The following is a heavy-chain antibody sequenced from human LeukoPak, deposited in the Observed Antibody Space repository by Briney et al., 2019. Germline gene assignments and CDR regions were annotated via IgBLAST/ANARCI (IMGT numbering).Heavy chain of an antibody. CDR3: AALGDSIY. V-gene: IGHV3-13*01. CDR2: IGHDGDT. CDR1: GFAFKSYD. D-gene: IGHD1-26*01. Sequence: PGGSLRLSFSASGFAFKSYDMHWVRQVSGKGLEWVSAIGHDGDTYYADSVKGRFTISREDAKNYFFLQMNSLRAGDTAVYFCAALGDSIYWGQGTLVTVSS. J-gene: IGHJ4*02.